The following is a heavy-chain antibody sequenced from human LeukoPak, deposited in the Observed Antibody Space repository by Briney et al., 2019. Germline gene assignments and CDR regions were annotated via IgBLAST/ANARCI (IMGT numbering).Heavy chain of an antibody. V-gene: IGHV4-30-4*08. CDR1: GGSISSGDYY. J-gene: IGHJ4*02. CDR2: IYYSGST. Sequence: PSETLSLTCTVPGGSISSGDYYWSWIRQPPGKGLEWIGYIYYSGSTYYNPSLKSRVTISVDTSKNQFSLKLSSVTAADTAVYYCARTYYDFWSGYYTLFDYWGQGTLVTVSS. CDR3: ARTYYDFWSGYYTLFDY. D-gene: IGHD3-3*01.